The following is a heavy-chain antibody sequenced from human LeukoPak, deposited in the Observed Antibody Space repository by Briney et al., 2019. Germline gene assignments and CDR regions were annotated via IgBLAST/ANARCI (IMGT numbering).Heavy chain of an antibody. D-gene: IGHD3-16*01. CDR1: GLTFSSYA. CDR3: AKAGGLSDDWYFDL. V-gene: IGHV3-23*01. Sequence: GGSLRLSCAASGLTFSSYAMSWVRQAPGKGLEWVSAISGSGGSTYYADSVKGRFTISRDNSKNTLYLQMNSLRAEDTAVYYCAKAGGLSDDWYFDLWGRGTLVTVSS. J-gene: IGHJ2*01. CDR2: ISGSGGST.